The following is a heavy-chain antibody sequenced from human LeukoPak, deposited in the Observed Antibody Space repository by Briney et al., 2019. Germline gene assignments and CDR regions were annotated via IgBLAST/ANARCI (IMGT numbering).Heavy chain of an antibody. J-gene: IGHJ5*02. CDR2: IYYSGST. CDR3: ARDLSTYYYGSGSSPLFDP. V-gene: IGHV4-31*03. Sequence: SETLSLTCTVSGGSISSGGYSWSWIRQHPGKGLEWIGYIYYSGSTYYNPSLKSRVTISVDTSKNQFSLKLSSVTAADTAVYYCARDLSTYYYGSGSSPLFDPWGQGTLVTVSS. D-gene: IGHD3-10*01. CDR1: GGSISSGGYS.